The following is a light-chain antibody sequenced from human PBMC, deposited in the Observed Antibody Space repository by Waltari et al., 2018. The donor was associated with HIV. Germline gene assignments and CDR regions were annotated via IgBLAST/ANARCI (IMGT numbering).Light chain of an antibody. J-gene: IGLJ3*02. V-gene: IGLV2-14*01. CDR2: AVR. CDR1: SSNVDGYDY. Sequence: SALTQPASVSGSPGQSITISCTGTSSNVDGYDYVSWYQQDPGKAPKLIFNAVRKGPSWVANLSAGSKSGNTASLTISGLQAEDEADYYCSSDTAGSTQVFGGGTTVTVL. CDR3: SSDTAGSTQV.